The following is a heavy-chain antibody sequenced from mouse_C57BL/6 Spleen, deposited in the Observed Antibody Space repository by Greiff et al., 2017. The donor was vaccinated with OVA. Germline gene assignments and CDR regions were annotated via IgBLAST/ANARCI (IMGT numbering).Heavy chain of an antibody. V-gene: IGHV1-26*01. CDR2: INPNNGGT. J-gene: IGHJ3*01. Sequence: EVQLQQSGPELVKPGASVKISCKASGYTFTDYYMNWVKQSHGKSLEWIGDINPNNGGTSYNQKFKGKATLTVDKSSSTAYMELRSLTSEDSAVYYCARSVLRGWCAYWGQGTLVTVSA. CDR3: ARSVLRGWCAY. D-gene: IGHD1-1*01. CDR1: GYTFTDYY.